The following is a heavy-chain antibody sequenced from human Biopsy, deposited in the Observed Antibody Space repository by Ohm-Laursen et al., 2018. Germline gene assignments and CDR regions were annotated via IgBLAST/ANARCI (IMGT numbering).Heavy chain of an antibody. J-gene: IGHJ5*02. V-gene: IGHV4-39*01. D-gene: IGHD3-22*01. CDR2: IFYRGST. Sequence: ETLSLTCHVSGDSISNNNYYWGWIRQPPGKGLEWIGSIFYRGSTHYKPSLKSRVNISVDTSKNQFSLKLNSVTAADTAVYYCARDYDTSGYYYVSWGQGTLVTVSS. CDR1: GDSISNNNYY. CDR3: ARDYDTSGYYYVS.